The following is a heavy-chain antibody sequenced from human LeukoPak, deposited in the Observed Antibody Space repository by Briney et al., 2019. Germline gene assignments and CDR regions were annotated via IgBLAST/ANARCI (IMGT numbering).Heavy chain of an antibody. J-gene: IGHJ5*02. CDR2: INHSGST. V-gene: IGHV4-34*01. D-gene: IGHD3-10*01. CDR3: ARMYYYGSGSHRNWFDP. Sequence: SETLSLTCAVYGGSFTGYYWSWSRQPPGQGLDWIGEINHSGSTNYNPSLKSRVTISVDTSKNQFSLKLSSVTAADTAVYYCARMYYYGSGSHRNWFDPWGQGTLVTVSS. CDR1: GGSFTGYY.